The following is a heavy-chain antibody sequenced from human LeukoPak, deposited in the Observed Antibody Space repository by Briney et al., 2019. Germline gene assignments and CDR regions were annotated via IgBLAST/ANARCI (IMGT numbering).Heavy chain of an antibody. CDR1: GGSISSSSYY. CDR2: IYYSGST. V-gene: IGHV4-39*07. J-gene: IGHJ3*02. CDR3: ASNYYAGYDAFDI. D-gene: IGHD3-10*01. Sequence: PSETLSLTCTVSGGSISSSSYYWGWIRQPPGKGLEWIGSIYYSGSTYYNPSLKSRVTISVDTSKNQFSLKLSSVTAADTAVYYCASNYYAGYDAFDIWGQGTMVTVSS.